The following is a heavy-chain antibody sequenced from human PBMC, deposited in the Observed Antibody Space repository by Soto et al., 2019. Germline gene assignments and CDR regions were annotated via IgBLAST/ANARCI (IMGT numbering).Heavy chain of an antibody. CDR1: GGTLSSFINYP. CDR2: IVPNVGTV. J-gene: IGHJ4*02. Sequence: QMQLVQSGAEVKKPGSSVKVSCKASGGTLSSFINYPINWVRQAPGQGLEWMGGIVPNVGTVNYAQKFQGRVTITAEKSTGTAYMELSSLRSEDTALYYCASRDTSGFLRYCDNWGQGTLVTVSS. D-gene: IGHD3-3*01. V-gene: IGHV1-69*06. CDR3: ASRDTSGFLRYCDN.